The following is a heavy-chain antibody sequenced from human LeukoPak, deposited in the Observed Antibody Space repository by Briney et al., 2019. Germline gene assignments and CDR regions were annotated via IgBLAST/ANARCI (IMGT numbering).Heavy chain of an antibody. V-gene: IGHV3-23*01. CDR1: GFTFSSYA. CDR2: ISGSGGST. J-gene: IGHJ4*02. D-gene: IGHD2-15*01. CDR3: TRPRGSTPGADY. Sequence: GGSLRLSCAASGFTFSSYAMSWVRQAPGKGLEWVSAISGSGGSTYYADSVKGRFTISRDNSKNTLYLQMNSLRAEDTAVYYCTRPRGSTPGADYWGQGTLVTVSS.